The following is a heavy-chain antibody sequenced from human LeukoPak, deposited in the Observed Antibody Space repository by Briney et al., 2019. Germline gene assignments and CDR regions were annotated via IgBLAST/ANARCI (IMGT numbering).Heavy chain of an antibody. Sequence: PGGSLRLSCAASGFNFASNWMHWVRQTPGKGLMWVSRINSGGSGTGYADSVEGRFTISRDNAKNTLYLQMNSLRVEDTAVYYCAGSLGPLTEYWGRGTLVTVSS. D-gene: IGHD7-27*01. CDR3: AGSLGPLTEY. V-gene: IGHV3-74*01. J-gene: IGHJ4*02. CDR2: INSGGSGT. CDR1: GFNFASNW.